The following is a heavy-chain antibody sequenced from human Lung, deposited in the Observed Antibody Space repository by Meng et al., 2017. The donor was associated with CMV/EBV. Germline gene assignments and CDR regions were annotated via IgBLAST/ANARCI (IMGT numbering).Heavy chain of an antibody. CDR1: GFTFSDYY. CDR2: ISSSGSTI. Sequence: GGSLGLXCAASGFTFSDYYMSWIRQAPGKGLEWVSYISSSGSTIYYADSVKGRFTISRDNAKNSLYLQMNSLRAEDTAVYYCASPPAEFLMDRRGQGTLVTVSS. V-gene: IGHV3-11*04. CDR3: ASPPAEFLMDR. J-gene: IGHJ4*02. D-gene: IGHD3-3*01.